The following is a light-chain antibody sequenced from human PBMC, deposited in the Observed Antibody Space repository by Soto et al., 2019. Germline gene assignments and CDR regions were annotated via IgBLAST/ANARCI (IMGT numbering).Light chain of an antibody. CDR1: QSVSSN. CDR3: QQYNNWPPYT. Sequence: EIVMTQSPATLSVSPGERATLSCRASQSVSSNLAWYQQKPGQAPRLLIYGASTRATGIPARFSGSGSGTEFTLTISSLQSEDFAVYYCQQYNNWPPYTFXHGTQVDIK. V-gene: IGKV3-15*01. J-gene: IGKJ2*01. CDR2: GAS.